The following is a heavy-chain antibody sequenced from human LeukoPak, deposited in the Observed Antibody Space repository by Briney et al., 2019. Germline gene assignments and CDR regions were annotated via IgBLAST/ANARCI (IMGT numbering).Heavy chain of an antibody. J-gene: IGHJ3*02. CDR3: ARGFGYDSSGYYYDDAFDI. CDR2: IYHSGNT. D-gene: IGHD3-22*01. V-gene: IGHV4-4*02. CDR1: GDSISSSNW. Sequence: SETLSLTCAVSGDSISSSNWWSWVRQPPGKGLEWIAEIYHSGNTNYNPSLKSRVTMSVDTSKNQFSLKLSSVTAADTAVYYCARGFGYDSSGYYYDDAFDIWGQGTMVTVSS.